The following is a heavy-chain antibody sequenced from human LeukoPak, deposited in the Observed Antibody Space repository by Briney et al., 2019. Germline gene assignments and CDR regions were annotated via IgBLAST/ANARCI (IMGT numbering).Heavy chain of an antibody. Sequence: ASVKVSCKASGYTFTNYYMHWVRQAPGQGLEWMGMIIPSGGSTSYAQKFQGRVTLTTDTSTSTAYMELRSLRSDDTAVYYCARGGVEVPKIDHWGQGTLVTVSS. CDR1: GYTFTNYY. V-gene: IGHV1-46*01. CDR3: ARGGVEVPKIDH. CDR2: IIPSGGST. D-gene: IGHD2-2*01. J-gene: IGHJ4*02.